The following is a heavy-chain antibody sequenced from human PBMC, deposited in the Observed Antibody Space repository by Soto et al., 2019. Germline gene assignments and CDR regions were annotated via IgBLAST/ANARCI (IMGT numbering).Heavy chain of an antibody. CDR3: AREVLLSTIFGVVTENNWFDP. V-gene: IGHV1-18*01. CDR2: ISAYNGNT. D-gene: IGHD3-3*01. CDR1: GYTFTSYG. J-gene: IGHJ5*02. Sequence: GASVKVSCKASGYTFTSYGISWVRQAPGQGLEWMGWISAYNGNTNYAQKLQGRVTMTTDTSTSTAYMELRSLRSDDTAMYYCAREVLLSTIFGVVTENNWFDPWGQGTLVTVSS.